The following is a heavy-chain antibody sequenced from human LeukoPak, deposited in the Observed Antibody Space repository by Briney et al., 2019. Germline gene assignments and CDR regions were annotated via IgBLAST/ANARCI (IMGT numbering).Heavy chain of an antibody. Sequence: GGSLRLSCAASGFTFSSYGMHWVRQAPGKGLEWVAVISYDGSNKYYADSVKGRFTISRDNSKNTLYLQMNSLRAEDTAVYFCARLSSWVFEIWGQGAMVTVSS. CDR1: GFTFSSYG. CDR3: ARLSSWVFEI. V-gene: IGHV3-30*03. D-gene: IGHD3-16*01. CDR2: ISYDGSNK. J-gene: IGHJ3*02.